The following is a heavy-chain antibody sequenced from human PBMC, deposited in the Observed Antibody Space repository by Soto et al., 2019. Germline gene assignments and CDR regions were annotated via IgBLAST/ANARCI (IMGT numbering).Heavy chain of an antibody. CDR2: INPNSGGT. CDR3: ATSSEYYYYGMDV. Sequence: LVKVSCKASGGTFSSYAISWVRQAPGQGLEWMGWINPNSGGTNYAQKFQGWVTMTRDTSISTAYMELSRLRSDDTAVYYCATSSEYYYYGMDVWGQGTTVTVSS. V-gene: IGHV1-2*04. CDR1: GGTFSSYA. D-gene: IGHD3-22*01. J-gene: IGHJ6*02.